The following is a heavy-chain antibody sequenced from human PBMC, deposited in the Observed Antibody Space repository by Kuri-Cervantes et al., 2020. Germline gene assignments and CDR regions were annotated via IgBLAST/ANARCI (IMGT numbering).Heavy chain of an antibody. D-gene: IGHD3-3*01. J-gene: IGHJ6*03. CDR3: ARDSHYDFWSSLSMDV. Sequence: SMKISCASSGSTFSSYSMNWVRQAPGKGLEWVSSISSSSSYIYYADSVKGRFTISRDNAKNSLYLQMNSLRAEDTAVYYCARDSHYDFWSSLSMDVWGKGTTVTVSS. CDR1: GSTFSSYS. CDR2: ISSSSSYI. V-gene: IGHV3-21*03.